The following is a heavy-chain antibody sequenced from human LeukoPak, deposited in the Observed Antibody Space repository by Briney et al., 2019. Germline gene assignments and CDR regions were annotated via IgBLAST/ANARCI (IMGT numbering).Heavy chain of an antibody. CDR2: IRYDGSNK. CDR1: GFTFSSHT. V-gene: IGHV3-30*02. CDR3: AKDYYYGSGSLDY. Sequence: GGSLRLSCAASGFTFSSHTMNWVRQAPGKGLEWVAFIRYDGSNKYYADSVKGRFTISRDNSKNTLYLQMNSLRAEDTAVYYCAKDYYYGSGSLDYWGQGTLVTVSS. J-gene: IGHJ4*02. D-gene: IGHD3-10*01.